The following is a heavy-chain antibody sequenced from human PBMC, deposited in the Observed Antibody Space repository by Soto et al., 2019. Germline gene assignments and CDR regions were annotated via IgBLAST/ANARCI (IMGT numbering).Heavy chain of an antibody. J-gene: IGHJ4*02. Sequence: SETLSLTCTVSGGPLSSGSYYWSWIRQSPGQGLEWIGYIYYSGTTKYNPSLKSRVSISVDTSKNQFSLRLTSLSAADTAVYYWARAASPFFDSGGRGPLVTVSS. V-gene: IGHV4-61*01. CDR2: IYYSGTT. CDR3: ARAASPFFDS. D-gene: IGHD3-3*02. CDR1: GGPLSSGSYY.